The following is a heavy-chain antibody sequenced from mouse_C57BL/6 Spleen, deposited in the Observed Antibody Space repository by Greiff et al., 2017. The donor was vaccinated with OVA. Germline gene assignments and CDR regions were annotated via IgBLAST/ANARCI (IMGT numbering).Heavy chain of an antibody. V-gene: IGHV5-6*01. CDR1: GFTFSSYG. J-gene: IGHJ1*03. D-gene: IGHD1-1*01. CDR3: ARSYGSSYWYFDV. Sequence: EVMLVESGGDLVKPEGSLKLSCAASGFTFSSYGMSWVRQTPDKRLEWVATISSGGSYTYYPDSVKGRFTISRDNAKNTLYLQMSSLKSEDTAMYYCARSYGSSYWYFDVWGTGTTVTVSS. CDR2: ISSGGSYT.